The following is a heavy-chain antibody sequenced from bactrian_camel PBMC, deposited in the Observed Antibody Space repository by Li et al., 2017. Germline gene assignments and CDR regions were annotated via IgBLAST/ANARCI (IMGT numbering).Heavy chain of an antibody. Sequence: HVQLVESGGGSVQAGGALRLSCAARTGTFRSACMGWTRQVSGQEREGVASIDADGETSYVDSVKGRFTVPRDNGKTSVYLQRDSLKPEDPAMYYCAADFGPYCSGPYLARRANFEGQGTQVTVS. V-gene: IGHV3S9*01. D-gene: IGHD2*01. CDR2: IDADGET. J-gene: IGHJ4*01. CDR1: TGTFRSAC.